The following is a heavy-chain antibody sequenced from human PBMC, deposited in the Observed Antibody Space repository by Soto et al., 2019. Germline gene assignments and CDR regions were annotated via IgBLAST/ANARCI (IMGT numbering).Heavy chain of an antibody. Sequence: GGSLRLSCAASGFTFDDYAMHWVRQAPGKGLEWVSGISWNSGSIGYADSVQGRFTISRDNAKNSLYLQMNSLRAEDTALYYCAKGERMVRGVFSSYYFDYWGQGTLVTVSS. CDR2: ISWNSGSI. V-gene: IGHV3-9*01. CDR3: AKGERMVRGVFSSYYFDY. D-gene: IGHD3-10*01. J-gene: IGHJ4*02. CDR1: GFTFDDYA.